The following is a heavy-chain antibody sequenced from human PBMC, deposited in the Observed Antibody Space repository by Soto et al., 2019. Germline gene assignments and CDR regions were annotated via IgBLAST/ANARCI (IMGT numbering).Heavy chain of an antibody. D-gene: IGHD6-19*01. CDR3: VKGRAKHCSGRTCGLWMDL. CDR2: IHTGGETT. CDR1: VFTFKSHA. V-gene: IGHV3-64D*06. Sequence: GGSLRLSCSASVFTFKSHAMRWVRQAPGKGLEYVSSIHTGGETTFYADAVKGRFIVSRDNSNNTLDLRMTSLKYEDSGVYYCVKGRAKHCSGRTCGLWMDLWGQGTTVTVSS. J-gene: IGHJ6*02.